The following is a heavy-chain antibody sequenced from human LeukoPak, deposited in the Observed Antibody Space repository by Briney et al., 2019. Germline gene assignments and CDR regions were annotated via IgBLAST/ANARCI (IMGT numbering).Heavy chain of an antibody. V-gene: IGHV3-7*01. Sequence: GGSLRLSCAASGFTFSNYWMSWVRQAPGKGLEWVANIKQDGSEKYYVDSMKGRFGISRGNAKNSLFLQMNSLRAEDTAVYYCARMSSSGYFLWGQGTLVTVSS. J-gene: IGHJ4*02. CDR1: GFTFSNYW. D-gene: IGHD3-22*01. CDR2: IKQDGSEK. CDR3: ARMSSSGYFL.